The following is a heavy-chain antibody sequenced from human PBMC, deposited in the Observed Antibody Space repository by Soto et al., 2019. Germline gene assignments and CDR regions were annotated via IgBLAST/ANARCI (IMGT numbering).Heavy chain of an antibody. CDR2: ISAYNGNT. CDR3: ARDQDSYYDSSGYYSAFDY. J-gene: IGHJ4*02. V-gene: IGHV1-18*01. D-gene: IGHD3-22*01. Sequence: QVQLVQSGAEVKKPGASVKVSCKASGYTFTSYGISWVRQAPGQGLEWMGWISAYNGNTNYAQKLQGRVTMTTDTSTSTAYMELRSLRSDDTAVYYCARDQDSYYDSSGYYSAFDYWGQGTLVTVSS. CDR1: GYTFTSYG.